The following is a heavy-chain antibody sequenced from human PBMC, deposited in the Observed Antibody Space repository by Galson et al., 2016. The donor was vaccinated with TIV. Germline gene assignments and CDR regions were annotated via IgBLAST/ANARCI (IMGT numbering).Heavy chain of an antibody. D-gene: IGHD3-3*01. V-gene: IGHV1-8*01. CDR3: ARRPPSTIFGVVTWFDP. CDR2: MHPKSGDT. Sequence: SVKVSCKASGYTFSTYDINWVRQATGQGLEWMGWMHPKSGDTRYAQKFQGRVTMTRNTSISTAYMELSNLRSEDTAVYYCARRPPSTIFGVVTWFDPWGQGALVTASS. CDR1: GYTFSTYD. J-gene: IGHJ5*02.